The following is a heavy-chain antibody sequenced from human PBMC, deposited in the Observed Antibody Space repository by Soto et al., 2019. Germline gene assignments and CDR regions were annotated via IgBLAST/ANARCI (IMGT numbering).Heavy chain of an antibody. V-gene: IGHV3-23*01. CDR3: ARTDTAMVTSDY. J-gene: IGHJ4*02. CDR1: GFTFSSYA. D-gene: IGHD5-18*01. Sequence: EVQLLESGGGLVQPGGSLRLSCAASGFTFSSYAMSWVRQAPGKGLEWVSAISGSGGSTYYADSVKGRFTISRDNSKNTLYLQMNSLRAEDTAVYYCARTDTAMVTSDYWGQGTLVTVSS. CDR2: ISGSGGST.